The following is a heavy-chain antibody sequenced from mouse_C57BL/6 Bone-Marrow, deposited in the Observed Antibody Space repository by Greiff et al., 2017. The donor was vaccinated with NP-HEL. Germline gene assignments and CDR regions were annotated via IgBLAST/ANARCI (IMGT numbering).Heavy chain of an antibody. V-gene: IGHV1-20*01. CDR1: GYSFTGYF. CDR2: ITPYNGDT. D-gene: IGHD2-2*01. CDR3: ARSAMVTTGYDLDY. Sequence: EVLLVESGPELVKPGDSVKISCTASGYSFTGYFMNWVMQSPGKSLEWIGRITPYNGDTFYNQKFKGKATFTVDKSSSTAYMEIRSLTSEDAAVYYCARSAMVTTGYDLDYWGQGTTLTVSS. J-gene: IGHJ2*01.